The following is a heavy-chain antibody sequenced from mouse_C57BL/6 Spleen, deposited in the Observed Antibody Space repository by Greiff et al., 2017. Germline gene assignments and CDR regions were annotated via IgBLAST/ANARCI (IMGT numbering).Heavy chain of an antibody. CDR1: GYAFSSYW. Sequence: QVQLKESGAELVKPGASVKISCKASGYAFSSYWMNWVKQRPGKGLEWIGQIYPGDGDTNYNGKFKGKATLTADKSSSTAYMQLSSLTSEDSAVYFCARGGYYGSSRPFAYWGQGTLVTVSA. CDR2: IYPGDGDT. J-gene: IGHJ3*01. CDR3: ARGGYYGSSRPFAY. D-gene: IGHD1-1*01. V-gene: IGHV1-80*01.